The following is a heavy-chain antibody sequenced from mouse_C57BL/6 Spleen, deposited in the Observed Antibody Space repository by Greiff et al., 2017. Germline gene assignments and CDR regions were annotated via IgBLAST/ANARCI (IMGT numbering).Heavy chain of an antibody. J-gene: IGHJ3*01. Sequence: EVKVVESEGGLVQPGSSMKLSCTASGFTFSDYYMAWVRQVPEKGLEWVANINYDGSSTYYLDSLKSRFIISRDNAKNILYLQMSSLKSEDTATYYCARDGGYSNGFAYWGQGTLVTVSA. CDR3: ARDGGYSNGFAY. V-gene: IGHV5-16*01. CDR1: GFTFSDYY. CDR2: INYDGSST. D-gene: IGHD2-5*01.